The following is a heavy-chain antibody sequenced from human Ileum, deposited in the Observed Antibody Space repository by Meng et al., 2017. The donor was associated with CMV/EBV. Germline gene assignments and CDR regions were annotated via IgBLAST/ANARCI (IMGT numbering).Heavy chain of an antibody. D-gene: IGHD1-26*01. CDR2: IKQDGSEK. J-gene: IGHJ6*02. CDR3: ARVTSGIYYTHYYYGMDV. V-gene: IGHV3-7*04. CDR1: GFTFSSYW. Sequence: GESLKISCAASGFTFSSYWMSWVRQAPGKGLEWVANIKQDGSEKYYVDSVKGRFTIPRDNAKNSLYLQMNSLRAEDSADYYCARVTSGIYYTHYYYGMDVWGQGTTVTVSS.